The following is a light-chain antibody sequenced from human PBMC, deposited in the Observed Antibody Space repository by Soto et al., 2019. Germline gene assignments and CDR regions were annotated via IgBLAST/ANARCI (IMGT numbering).Light chain of an antibody. J-gene: IGKJ2*01. CDR3: QQYINWPRT. V-gene: IGKV3-15*01. CDR1: QSVSSN. Sequence: IVVTQSPATLSVSPGETATLSCRASQSVSSNLAWYQQKPGQAPRLLIYVASTRATGIPARFTGSGSGTEFTLTISSLQSEDFAVYYCQQYINWPRTFGQGTKLEIK. CDR2: VAS.